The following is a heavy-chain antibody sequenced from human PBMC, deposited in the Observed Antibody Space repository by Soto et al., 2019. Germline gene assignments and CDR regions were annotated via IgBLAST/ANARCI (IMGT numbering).Heavy chain of an antibody. V-gene: IGHV4-59*01. D-gene: IGHD5-18*01. Sequence: PWATPSLTWSSSGASISRYYLSWIRQSTGKGLEWIGYFYHSGNSNYNPSLKSRVTISVDTSKNQLSLSLRSVTAADTAVYFCARISSVDPYGYVNGGLDVWGQGTTVTGSS. CDR1: GASISRYY. CDR3: ARISSVDPYGYVNGGLDV. CDR2: FYHSGNS. J-gene: IGHJ6*02.